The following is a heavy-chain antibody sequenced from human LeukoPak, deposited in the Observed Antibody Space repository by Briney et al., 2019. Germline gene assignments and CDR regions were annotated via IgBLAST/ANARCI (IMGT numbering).Heavy chain of an antibody. J-gene: IGHJ4*02. Sequence: GGSLRLSCAASGFTFSSYAMSWVRQAPGKGLEWVSAISGSGGSTYYADSVKGRFTISRDNSKNTMYLQMNSPRAEDTAVYYCAKFQANYYDSSGYGCFDYWGQGTLATVSS. CDR1: GFTFSSYA. D-gene: IGHD3-22*01. CDR3: AKFQANYYDSSGYGCFDY. V-gene: IGHV3-23*01. CDR2: ISGSGGST.